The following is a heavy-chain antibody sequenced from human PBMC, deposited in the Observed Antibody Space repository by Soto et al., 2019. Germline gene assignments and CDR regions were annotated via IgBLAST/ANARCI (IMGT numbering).Heavy chain of an antibody. Sequence: ASVKGSCKASGYSCTSYAMHWVRQAPGQRLEWMGWINAGNGNTKYSQKFQGRVTITRDTSASTAYMELSSLRSEDTAVYYCAKEYDDSSVNYPPALVFDYWGQGTLLTVSS. CDR3: AKEYDDSSVNYPPALVFDY. V-gene: IGHV1-3*01. J-gene: IGHJ4*02. CDR2: INAGNGNT. CDR1: GYSCTSYA. D-gene: IGHD3-22*01.